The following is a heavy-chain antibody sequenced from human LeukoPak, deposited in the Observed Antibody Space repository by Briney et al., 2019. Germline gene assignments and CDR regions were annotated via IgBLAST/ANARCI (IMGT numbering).Heavy chain of an antibody. CDR3: AREPLRAESRWFDP. V-gene: IGHV4-61*08. CDR2: IYYNGNT. J-gene: IGHJ5*02. Sequence: LSLTCSVPGGSVSSGGYYWSWIRQPPGKGLEWIGYIYYNGNTNYNPSLKSRVTISVDTSKNQFSLKLSSVTAADTAVYYCAREPLRAESRWFDPWGQGILVTVSS. D-gene: IGHD1-26*01. CDR1: GGSVSSGGYY.